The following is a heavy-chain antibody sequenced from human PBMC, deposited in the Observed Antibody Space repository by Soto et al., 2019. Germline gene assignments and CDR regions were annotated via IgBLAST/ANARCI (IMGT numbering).Heavy chain of an antibody. D-gene: IGHD1-1*01. CDR1: GFTFSSYA. CDR2: ISGSGGST. J-gene: IGHJ4*02. V-gene: IGHV3-23*01. CDR3: AKTKLEPPHPGLDY. Sequence: GGSLRLSCAASGFTFSSYAMSWVRQAPGKGLEWVSAISGSGGSTYYADSEKGRFTISRDNSKNTLYLQMNSLRAEDTAVYYCAKTKLEPPHPGLDYWGQGTLVTVSS.